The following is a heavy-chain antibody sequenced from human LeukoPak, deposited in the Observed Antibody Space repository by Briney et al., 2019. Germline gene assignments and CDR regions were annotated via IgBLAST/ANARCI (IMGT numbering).Heavy chain of an antibody. J-gene: IGHJ4*02. V-gene: IGHV3-21*01. D-gene: IGHD6-19*01. CDR2: ISSSSSYI. CDR3: ARLKQWLVGWTFHFDY. Sequence: GGSLRLSCAASGFTSSSYSMNWVRQAPGKGLEWVSSISSSSSYIYYADSVKGRFTISRDNAKNSLYLQMNSLRAEDTAVYYCARLKQWLVGWTFHFDYWGQGTLVTVSS. CDR1: GFTSSSYS.